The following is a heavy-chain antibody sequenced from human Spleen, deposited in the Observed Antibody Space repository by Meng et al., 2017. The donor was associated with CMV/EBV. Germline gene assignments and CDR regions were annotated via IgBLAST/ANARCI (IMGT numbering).Heavy chain of an antibody. J-gene: IGHJ5*02. Sequence: GSLRLSCTVSGGSISSSSYYWGWIRQPPGKGLEWIGYIYYSGSTNYNPSLKSRVTISVDTSKNQFSLKLSSVTAADTAVYYCAREHCSSTSCYSPWFDPWGQGTLVTVSS. V-gene: IGHV4-61*01. D-gene: IGHD2-2*01. CDR2: IYYSGST. CDR1: GGSISSSSYY. CDR3: AREHCSSTSCYSPWFDP.